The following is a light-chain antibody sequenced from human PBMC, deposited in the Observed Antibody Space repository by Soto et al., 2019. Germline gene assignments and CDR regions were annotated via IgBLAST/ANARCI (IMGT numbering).Light chain of an antibody. CDR1: QSVINSY. CDR3: QQYGTAPWT. Sequence: EVALTQPPGTLSLSSLEGATLSCSASQSVINSYLAWYQQKPGQAPRLLLYGAYNRATGIPDRFSGSGSGTDFTLTISRLEPEDFAVYYCQQYGTAPWTFGQGTNVDIK. CDR2: GAY. J-gene: IGKJ1*01. V-gene: IGKV3-20*01.